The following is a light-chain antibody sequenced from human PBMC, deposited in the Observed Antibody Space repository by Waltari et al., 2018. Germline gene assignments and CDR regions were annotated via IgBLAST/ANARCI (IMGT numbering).Light chain of an antibody. CDR1: QSVLYSSNNKNY. J-gene: IGKJ2*01. CDR2: WAS. CDR3: KQYYSTPHA. Sequence: DIVMTQSPDSLAVSLGERAAINCKSSQSVLYSSNNKNYLAWYQQKPGQPPRLLIYWASTRESGVPDRFSGSGSGTDFTLTISSLQAEDVAVYHCKQYYSTPHAFGQGTKLEIK. V-gene: IGKV4-1*01.